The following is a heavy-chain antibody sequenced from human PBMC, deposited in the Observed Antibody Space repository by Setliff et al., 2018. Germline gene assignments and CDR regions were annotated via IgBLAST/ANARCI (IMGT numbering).Heavy chain of an antibody. D-gene: IGHD6-13*01. CDR1: GDSISSSNYY. CDR3: ARRSQGRWYEVGWFDP. Sequence: SETLSLTCTVSGDSISSSNYYWAWIRQSPGQGLEWIGNIDYSGSNYYYNPSLKSRVTISVDTSKNQFSLKVNSVTAADTAIYYCARRSQGRWYEVGWFDPWGQGTLVTV. J-gene: IGHJ5*02. CDR2: IDYSGSNY. V-gene: IGHV4-39*01.